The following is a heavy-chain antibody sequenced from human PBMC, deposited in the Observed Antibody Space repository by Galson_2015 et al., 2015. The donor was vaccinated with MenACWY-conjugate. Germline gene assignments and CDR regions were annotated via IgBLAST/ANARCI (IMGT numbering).Heavy chain of an antibody. CDR3: ARYCSGGDCYSFDQ. D-gene: IGHD2-21*02. CDR1: GFNFNSYW. CDR2: IKEDGSEV. J-gene: IGHJ4*02. Sequence: SLRLSCAGSGFNFNSYWMSWVRHAPGKGLEWVANIKEDGSEVHYVESVKGRFAISRDNAKNSLFLQMNSLRVEDTAMYYCARYCSGGDCYSFDQWGPGILVTVSS. V-gene: IGHV3-7*03.